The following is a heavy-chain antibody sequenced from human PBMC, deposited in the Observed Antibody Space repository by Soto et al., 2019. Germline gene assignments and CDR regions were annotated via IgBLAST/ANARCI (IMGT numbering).Heavy chain of an antibody. CDR1: GSISTTTP. Sequence: GGSLRLSCAASGSISTTTPLSWVRQAPGKGLEWVSTISGRGTNTYYADSVKGRFIISRDNLKNTVNLQMNGLGVEDMAIYYCATSFRYFDNWGQGTRVTVSS. CDR3: ATSFRYFDN. V-gene: IGHV3-23*01. CDR2: ISGRGTNT. J-gene: IGHJ4*02.